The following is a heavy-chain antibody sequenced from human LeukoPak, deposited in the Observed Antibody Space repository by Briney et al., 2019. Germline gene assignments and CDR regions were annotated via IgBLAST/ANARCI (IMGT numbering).Heavy chain of an antibody. J-gene: IGHJ2*01. CDR2: INSDGSTT. CDR3: LKRGSDWTYWYFDL. V-gene: IGHV3-74*01. D-gene: IGHD1-1*01. CDR1: GFTFSSYW. Sequence: GGSLRLSCVASGFTFSSYWMHWVRQAPGKGLVWVSRINSDGSTTTYADSVKGRFTISRDNAKNTVYLQMNSLRVEDTAIYYCLKRGSDWTYWYFDLWGRGTRVTVSS.